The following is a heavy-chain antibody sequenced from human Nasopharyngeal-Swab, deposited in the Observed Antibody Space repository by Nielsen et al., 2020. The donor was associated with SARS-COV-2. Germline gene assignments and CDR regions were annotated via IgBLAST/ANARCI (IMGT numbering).Heavy chain of an antibody. CDR1: GFTFSSYA. J-gene: IGHJ4*02. D-gene: IGHD3-10*01. CDR3: AKDLGYYGSGAY. Sequence: GSLRLSCAASGFTFSSYAMSWVRQAPGKGLEWVSAISGSGGSTYYADSVKGRFTISRDNSKNTLYLQMNSLRAEDTAVYYCAKDLGYYGSGAYWGQGTLVTVSS. CDR2: ISGSGGST. V-gene: IGHV3-23*01.